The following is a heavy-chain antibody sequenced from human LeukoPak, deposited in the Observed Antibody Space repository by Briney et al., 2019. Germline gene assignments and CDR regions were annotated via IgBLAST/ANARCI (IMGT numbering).Heavy chain of an antibody. CDR2: IKSDGSEI. Sequence: GGSLRLSCAAAGMTFRSHWMTWVRQTTGKGLQWLATIKSDGSEIYYLDSVKGRFTISRDNAKNSLYLQMNSLRADDSAVYYCARYCTFRTCSATNFDAWGQGTLVTVSS. CDR3: ARYCTFRTCSATNFDA. D-gene: IGHD2-8*01. CDR1: GMTFRSHW. V-gene: IGHV3-7*01. J-gene: IGHJ4*02.